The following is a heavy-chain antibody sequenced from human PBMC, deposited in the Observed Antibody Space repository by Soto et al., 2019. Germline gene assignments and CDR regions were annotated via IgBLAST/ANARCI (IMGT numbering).Heavy chain of an antibody. V-gene: IGHV3-23*01. CDR1: GFTFSSYA. J-gene: IGHJ4*02. D-gene: IGHD2-15*01. Sequence: EVQLLESGGGLVQPGGSLRLSCAASGFTFSSYAMSWVRQAPGKGLEWVSAISGSGGSTYYADSVKGRFTISRDNSTNTLYLQMNSLRAEDTAVYYCAKATEIVVVVAATDYWGQGTLVTVSS. CDR3: AKATEIVVVVAATDY. CDR2: ISGSGGST.